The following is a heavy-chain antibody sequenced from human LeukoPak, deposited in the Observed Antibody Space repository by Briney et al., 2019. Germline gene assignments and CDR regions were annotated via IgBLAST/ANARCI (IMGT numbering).Heavy chain of an antibody. J-gene: IGHJ3*02. CDR1: GFTGSNNY. Sequence: GGSLRLSCAASGFTGSNNYVSWVRQAPGKGLEWVSAISGGGGNTYYADSVKGRFTISRDNSKNTLYLQMNSLRAEDTAVYYCGKNRYSGSLSPFDIWGQGTMVTVSS. CDR3: GKNRYSGSLSPFDI. CDR2: ISGGGGNT. V-gene: IGHV3-23*01. D-gene: IGHD1-26*01.